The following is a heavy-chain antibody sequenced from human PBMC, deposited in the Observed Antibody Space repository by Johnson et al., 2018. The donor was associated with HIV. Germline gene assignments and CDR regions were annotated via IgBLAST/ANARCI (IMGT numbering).Heavy chain of an antibody. D-gene: IGHD4-23*01. CDR2: INWNGGST. Sequence: VQLVESGGGVVQPGRSLRLSCEGSGFTFSSFAIHWVRQAPGKGLEWVSRINWNGGSTGYADSVKGRFTISRDNAKNSLYVQMNSLRAEDTATYYCAKSPGKDNGGNSGGIDFWGQGTRVTVSS. CDR3: AKSPGKDNGGNSGGIDF. CDR1: GFTFSSFA. J-gene: IGHJ3*01. V-gene: IGHV3-20*04.